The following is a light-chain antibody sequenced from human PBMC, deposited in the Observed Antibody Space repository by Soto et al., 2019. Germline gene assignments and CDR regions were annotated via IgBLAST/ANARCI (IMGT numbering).Light chain of an antibody. Sequence: EIVMTQSPATLSVSPGERATLSCRASQSVSSNLAWYQQKPGQAPRLLIYGASTRATGIPARFSGSGSGTEFTLTISSLQSEDFAVYYCQQYNNLPNTFGKGTKVEIK. CDR1: QSVSSN. CDR3: QQYNNLPNT. CDR2: GAS. J-gene: IGKJ1*01. V-gene: IGKV3-15*01.